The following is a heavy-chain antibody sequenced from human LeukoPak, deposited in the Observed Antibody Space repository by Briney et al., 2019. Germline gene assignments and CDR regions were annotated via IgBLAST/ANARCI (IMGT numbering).Heavy chain of an antibody. CDR1: GFSLSTSGVG. CDR2: IYWDEDK. D-gene: IGHD2-8*02. V-gene: IGHV2-5*02. CDR3: AHRLLQGGYWDSGKFDY. Sequence: SGPTLVNPTQTLTLTCTFSGFSLSTSGVGVGWIRQPPGKALECLALIYWDEDKRYNPSPRSRLTIVRDTSKNQVVLTMTNMDPVDTATYYCAHRLLQGGYWDSGKFDYWGPGTLVAVSS. J-gene: IGHJ4*02.